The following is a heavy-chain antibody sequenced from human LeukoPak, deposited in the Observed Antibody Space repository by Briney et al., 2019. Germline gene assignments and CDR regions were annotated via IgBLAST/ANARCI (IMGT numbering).Heavy chain of an antibody. J-gene: IGHJ6*03. D-gene: IGHD2-15*01. CDR2: IYHSGST. V-gene: IGHV4-4*02. CDR1: GGSISSSNW. CDR3: ARAPPTPDYYYYMDV. Sequence: PSGTLSLTCAVSGGSISSSNWWSWVRQPPGKGLEWIGEIYHSGSTNYNPSLKSRVTISVDKSKNQFSLKLSSVTAADTAVYYCARAPPTPDYYYYMDVWGKGTTVTVSS.